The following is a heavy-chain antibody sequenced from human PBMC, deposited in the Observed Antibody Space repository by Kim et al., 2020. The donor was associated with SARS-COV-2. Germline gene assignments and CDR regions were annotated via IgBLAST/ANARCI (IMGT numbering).Heavy chain of an antibody. Sequence: GGSLRLSCEASGFIFGKHCMHWVRQAPGKGLEWVANINQDGSKKYSVDSVKGRFTISRDNTKNTLYLQMNSLRAEDTAVYYCARRGVAGCVIDYWGQGTLVTVSS. CDR2: INQDGSKK. J-gene: IGHJ4*02. D-gene: IGHD3-16*01. CDR1: GFIFGKHC. V-gene: IGHV3-7*01. CDR3: ARRGVAGCVIDY.